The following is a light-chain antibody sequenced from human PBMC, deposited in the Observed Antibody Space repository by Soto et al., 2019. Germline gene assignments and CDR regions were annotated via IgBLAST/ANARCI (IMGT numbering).Light chain of an antibody. CDR2: EGN. CDR1: SNDLASYDF. J-gene: IGLJ1*01. Sequence: SAVTQTPSVTVSSGQSLSLSCTRTSNDLASYDFVSWYQQPPGKAPKFMIYEGNKRPSGVSDRFSGSKSGNTASLTIFGLQAEDEADYFCCSFAASSTFYVFGTGTKVTVL. V-gene: IGLV2-23*03. CDR3: CSFAASSTFYV.